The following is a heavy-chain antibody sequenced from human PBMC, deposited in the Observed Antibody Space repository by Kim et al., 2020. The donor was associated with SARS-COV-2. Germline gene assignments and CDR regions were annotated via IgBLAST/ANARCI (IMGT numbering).Heavy chain of an antibody. CDR3: AKGLEWLLETLPYYYYGMDV. Sequence: GGSLRLSCAASGFTFSSYAMSWVRQAPGKGLEWVSAISGSGGSTYYADSVKGRFTISRDNSKNTLYLQMNSLRAEDTAVYYCAKGLEWLLETLPYYYYGMDVWGQGTTVTVSS. J-gene: IGHJ6*02. V-gene: IGHV3-23*01. CDR2: ISGSGGST. D-gene: IGHD3-3*01. CDR1: GFTFSSYA.